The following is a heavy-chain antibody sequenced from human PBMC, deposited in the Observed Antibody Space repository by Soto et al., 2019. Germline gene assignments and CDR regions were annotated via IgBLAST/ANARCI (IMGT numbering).Heavy chain of an antibody. CDR2: ISSSSSYI. D-gene: IGHD3-22*01. V-gene: IGHV3-21*01. CDR3: ASFKNIDSSGHTVNYYYYGMDV. Sequence: KPXGSLRLSCAASGFTFSSYSMNWVRQAPGKGLEWVSSISSSSSYIYYADSVKGRFTISRDNAKNSLYLQMNSLRAEDTAVYYCASFKNIDSSGHTVNYYYYGMDVWGQGTTVTVSS. J-gene: IGHJ6*02. CDR1: GFTFSSYS.